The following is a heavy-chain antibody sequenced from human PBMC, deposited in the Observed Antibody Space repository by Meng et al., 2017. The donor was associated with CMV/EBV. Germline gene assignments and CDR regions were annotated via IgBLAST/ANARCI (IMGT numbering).Heavy chain of an antibody. CDR3: ARELGYSSPFGY. CDR1: GGSISSSISY. CDR2: IYYSGST. J-gene: IGHJ4*02. V-gene: IGHV4-39*07. D-gene: IGHD5-18*01. Sequence: NVSGGSISSSISYWGWIRQPPGKGLEWIGSIYYSGSTYYNPSLKSRVTISVDTSKNQFSLKLSSVTAADTAVYYCARELGYSSPFGYWGQGTLVTVSS.